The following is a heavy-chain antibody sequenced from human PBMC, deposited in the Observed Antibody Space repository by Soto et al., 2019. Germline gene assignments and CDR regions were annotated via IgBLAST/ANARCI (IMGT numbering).Heavy chain of an antibody. J-gene: IGHJ4*02. CDR3: VGDQDGHTPMVHGNC. Sequence: EVQLVESGGGLVQPGESLRLSCTASGITFSSYSMNWVRQAPGKGLEWLSYISSSKTTYADSVKGRFTISRDNAKNSVYLQRNSLRDEDTAVYYCVGDQDGHTPMVHGNCWGRGTRVTVSS. CDR2: ISSSKTT. CDR1: GITFSSYS. V-gene: IGHV3-48*02. D-gene: IGHD5-18*01.